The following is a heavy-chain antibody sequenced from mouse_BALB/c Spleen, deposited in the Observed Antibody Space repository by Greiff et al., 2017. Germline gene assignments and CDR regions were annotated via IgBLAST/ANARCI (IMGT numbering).Heavy chain of an antibody. V-gene: IGHV7-3*02. CDR3: ARAPTYYAMDY. Sequence: EVQVVESGGGLVQPGGSLRLSCATSGFTFTDYYMSWVRQPPGKALEWLGFIRNKANGYTTEYSASVKGRFTISRDNSQSILYLQMNTLRAEDSATYYCARAPTYYAMDYWGQGTSVTVSS. CDR2: IRNKANGYTT. J-gene: IGHJ4*01. D-gene: IGHD2-10*01. CDR1: GFTFTDYY.